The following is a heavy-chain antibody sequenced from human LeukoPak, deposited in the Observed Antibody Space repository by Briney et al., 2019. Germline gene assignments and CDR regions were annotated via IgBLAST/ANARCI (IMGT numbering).Heavy chain of an antibody. Sequence: AETLSLTCAVYGGSFSGYYWSWIRQPPGKGLEWIGEINHSGSTNYDPSLKSRVTIPVDTSKNQFSLKLSSVTAADTAVYYCARGDSSGYYDFDYWGQGTLVTVSS. J-gene: IGHJ4*02. V-gene: IGHV4-34*01. D-gene: IGHD3-22*01. CDR2: INHSGST. CDR1: GGSFSGYY. CDR3: ARGDSSGYYDFDY.